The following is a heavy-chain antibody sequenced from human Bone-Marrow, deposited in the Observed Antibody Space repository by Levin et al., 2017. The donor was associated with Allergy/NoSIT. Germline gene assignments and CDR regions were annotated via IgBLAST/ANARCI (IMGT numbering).Heavy chain of an antibody. CDR3: AKMVTTGY. V-gene: IGHV3-30*18. Sequence: GGSLRLSCAASGFTFSTYGMHWVRQAPGKGLEWVAVILKDGSNKQYADSVKGRFTISRDNSKNTLYLQMDSLRAEDTAVYYCAKMVTTGYWGQGTLVTVSS. CDR2: ILKDGSNK. CDR1: GFTFSTYG. J-gene: IGHJ4*02. D-gene: IGHD4-17*01.